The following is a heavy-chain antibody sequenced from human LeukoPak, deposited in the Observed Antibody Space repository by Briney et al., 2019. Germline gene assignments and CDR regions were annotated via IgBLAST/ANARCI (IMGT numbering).Heavy chain of an antibody. CDR3: ARGENTYIDY. CDR2: ISSEGSST. Sequence: PGGSVRLSCAASGFTFSIYWMQWVRHAPGKGRVWVSRISSEGSSTTYADSVKGRFTIYRDNAKDTLYLQMNSLIGEDTAVYYCARGENTYIDYWGQGTLVTVSS. J-gene: IGHJ4*02. V-gene: IGHV3-74*01. D-gene: IGHD3-16*01. CDR1: GFTFSIYW.